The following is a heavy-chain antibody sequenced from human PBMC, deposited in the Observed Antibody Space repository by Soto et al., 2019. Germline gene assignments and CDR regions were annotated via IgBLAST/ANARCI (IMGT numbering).Heavy chain of an antibody. V-gene: IGHV1-8*01. J-gene: IGHJ3*02. CDR1: GYTFTSYD. CDR3: ARGGSVVVPAAIRVDAFDI. CDR2: MNPNSGNT. Sequence: ASVKVSCKASGYTFTSYDINWVRQATGQGLEWMGWMNPNSGNTGYAQKFQGRVTMTRNTSISTAYMELSSLRSEDTAVYYCARGGSVVVPAAIRVDAFDIWGQGTMVTVSS. D-gene: IGHD2-2*01.